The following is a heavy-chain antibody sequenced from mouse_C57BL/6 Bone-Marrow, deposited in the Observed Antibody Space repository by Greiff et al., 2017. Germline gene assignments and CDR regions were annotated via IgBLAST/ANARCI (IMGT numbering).Heavy chain of an antibody. V-gene: IGHV1-15*01. CDR3: TRQSTVRGY. CDR2: IDPETGGT. D-gene: IGHD2-10*02. CDR1: GYTFTDYE. J-gene: IGHJ2*01. Sequence: LQESGAELVRPGASVTLSCKASGYTFTDYEMHWVKQTPVHGLEWIGAIDPETGGTAYNQKFKGKAILTADKSSSTAYMELRSLTSEDSAVYYCTRQSTVRGYWGQGTTLTVSS.